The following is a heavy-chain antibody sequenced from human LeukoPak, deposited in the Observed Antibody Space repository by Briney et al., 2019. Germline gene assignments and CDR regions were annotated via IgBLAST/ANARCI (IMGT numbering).Heavy chain of an antibody. D-gene: IGHD4-17*01. Sequence: SETLSLTCTVSGGSISSYYWSWIRQPPGKGLEWIGYIYYSGSTNYNPSLKSRVTISVDTSKNQFSLKLSSVTAADTAVYYCARHGWSTVTTRFDYWGQGTLVTVSS. CDR3: ARHGWSTVTTRFDY. J-gene: IGHJ4*02. CDR2: IYYSGST. CDR1: GGSISSYY. V-gene: IGHV4-59*08.